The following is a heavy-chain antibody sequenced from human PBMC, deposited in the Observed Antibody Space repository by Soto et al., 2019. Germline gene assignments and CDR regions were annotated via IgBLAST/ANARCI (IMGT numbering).Heavy chain of an antibody. Sequence: PGGPLRLSXAASGFTFSGYWMHWVRQAPGKGLLWVSRINSDGSSSTYADSVKGRFTISRDNAKNTLYLQMNSLRAEDTAVYYCAIYSSSSYDYWGQGTLVTLSS. CDR1: GFTFSGYW. V-gene: IGHV3-74*01. D-gene: IGHD6-6*01. CDR3: AIYSSSSYDY. J-gene: IGHJ4*02. CDR2: INSDGSSS.